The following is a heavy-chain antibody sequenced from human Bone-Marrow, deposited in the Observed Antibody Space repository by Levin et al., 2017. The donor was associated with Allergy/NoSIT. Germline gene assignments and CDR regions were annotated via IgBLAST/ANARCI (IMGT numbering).Heavy chain of an antibody. D-gene: IGHD2-21*01. CDR1: GFTFSSYW. J-gene: IGHJ4*02. V-gene: IGHV3-74*01. CDR2: ISSDGSST. Sequence: LSLTCAASGFTFSSYWMHWVRQAPGKGLVWVARISSDGSSTRYADSVKGRFTISRDNAKNALYLQMNSLTAEDTAVYFCARALRYCSGSDCYQTIDSWGQGTLVTVSS. CDR3: ARALRYCSGSDCYQTIDS.